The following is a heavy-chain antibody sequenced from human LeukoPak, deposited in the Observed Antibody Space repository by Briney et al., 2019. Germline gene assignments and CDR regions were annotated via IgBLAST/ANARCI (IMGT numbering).Heavy chain of an antibody. D-gene: IGHD6-19*01. CDR2: IYYSGST. V-gene: IGHV4-59*01. Sequence: SETLSLTCTVSGGSISSYYWSWIRQPPGKGLEWIGYIYYSGSTTYNPSLKSRVTISVDTSKNQFSLKLSSVTAADTAVYYCARGAVAAQGDAFDIWGQGTMVTVSS. CDR3: ARGAVAAQGDAFDI. CDR1: GGSISSYY. J-gene: IGHJ3*02.